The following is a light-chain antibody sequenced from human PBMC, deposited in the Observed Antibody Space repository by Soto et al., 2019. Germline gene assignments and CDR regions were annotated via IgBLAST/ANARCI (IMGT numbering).Light chain of an antibody. V-gene: IGKV3-20*01. J-gene: IGKJ5*01. Sequence: EIVLTQSPGTLSLSPGERATLSFSASQSVSSSYLAWYQQKPGQAPRLLIYGASSRATGIPDRFSGSGSGTDFTLTISRLEPEDFAVYYCQQYGSSPFTFGQGTRLEIK. CDR2: GAS. CDR3: QQYGSSPFT. CDR1: QSVSSSY.